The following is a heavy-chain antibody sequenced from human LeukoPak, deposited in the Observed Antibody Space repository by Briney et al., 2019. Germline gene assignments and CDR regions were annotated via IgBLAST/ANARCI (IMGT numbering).Heavy chain of an antibody. CDR3: ARDLHSGSYSDGWFDP. CDR1: GGSISSRSYY. V-gene: IGHV4-39*07. J-gene: IGHJ5*02. Sequence: SETLSLTCTVSGGSISSRSYYWGWIRQPPGKGLEWIGSIYHSGSTYYNPSLKSRVTISVDTSKNQFSLKLSSVTAADTAVYYCARDLHSGSYSDGWFDPWGQGTLVTVSS. D-gene: IGHD1-26*01. CDR2: IYHSGST.